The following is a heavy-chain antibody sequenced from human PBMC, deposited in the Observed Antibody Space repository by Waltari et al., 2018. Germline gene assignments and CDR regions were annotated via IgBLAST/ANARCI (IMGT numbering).Heavy chain of an antibody. D-gene: IGHD3-3*01. Sequence: QVQLQESGPGLVKPSQTLSLTCTVSGGSISSGGYYWSWIRQHPGKGLEWSGYIYYSRSTYYNPSLKSLVTIAVDTSKHQFSLKLSSVTAADTAVYYCARGARLYDFVDYWGQGTLVTVSA. CDR3: ARGARLYDFVDY. CDR1: GGSISSGGYY. CDR2: IYYSRST. V-gene: IGHV4-31*01. J-gene: IGHJ4*02.